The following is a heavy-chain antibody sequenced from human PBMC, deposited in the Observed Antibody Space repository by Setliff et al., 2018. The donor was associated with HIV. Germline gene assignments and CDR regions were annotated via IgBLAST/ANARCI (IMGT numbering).Heavy chain of an antibody. CDR1: GLTFNRYW. J-gene: IGHJ4*02. CDR2: ISPSGNSK. Sequence: GGSLRLSCVASGLTFNRYWMNWVRQAPGKGLEWVSYISPSGNSKYYADSVKGRSSISRDNAKNSLSLQMNSLRAEDTAVYYCVRDGLGEGETKLDYWGQGTLVTVSS. D-gene: IGHD3-9*01. V-gene: IGHV3-48*04. CDR3: VRDGLGEGETKLDY.